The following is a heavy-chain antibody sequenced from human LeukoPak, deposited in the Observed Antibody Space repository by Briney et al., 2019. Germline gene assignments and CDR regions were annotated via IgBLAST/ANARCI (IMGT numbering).Heavy chain of an antibody. J-gene: IGHJ4*02. CDR1: GGSVGSAGYY. CDR3: ARTQSQSGSYRYYFGY. V-gene: IGHV4-61*08. CDR2: IYYIRNT. D-gene: IGHD1-26*01. Sequence: PSETLSLTCTVSGGSVGSAGYYWSWIRQPPGGGLEWIGYIYYIRNTNYNPSLKSRVTMSLDPSKNQFSLKLNSVAAADTAVYYCARTQSQSGSYRYYFGYWGQGTLVTVSS.